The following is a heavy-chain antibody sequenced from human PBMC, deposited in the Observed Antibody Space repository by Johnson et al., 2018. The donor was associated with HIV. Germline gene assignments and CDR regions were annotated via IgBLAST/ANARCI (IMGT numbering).Heavy chain of an antibody. CDR1: GFTFSSYG. V-gene: IGHV3-30*19. Sequence: QVQLVESGGGLIQPGGSLRLSCAASGFTFSSYGMHWVRQAPGKGLEWVAFISYDGSNKYYADSVKGRFTISRDNSKNTLYLQMNSLRAEDTAVYYCARGVDGAFDIWGRGTMVTVSS. D-gene: IGHD3-10*01. J-gene: IGHJ3*02. CDR3: ARGVDGAFDI. CDR2: ISYDGSNK.